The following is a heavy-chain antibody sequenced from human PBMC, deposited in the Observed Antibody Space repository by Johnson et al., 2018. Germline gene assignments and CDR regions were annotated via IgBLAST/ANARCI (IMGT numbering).Heavy chain of an antibody. CDR2: IRSKAYGGTT. CDR3: SRGQSGSYFDDAFDI. J-gene: IGHJ3*02. D-gene: IGHD1-26*01. Sequence: VQLVESGGGLVKXGRSLRLSCTASGFTFGDYAMSWFRQAPGKGLEWVGFIRSKAYGGTTEYAASVKGIFTISRDDSKSIAYLQMNSLKTEDTAVYYCSRGQSGSYFDDAFDIWGQGTMVTVSS. CDR1: GFTFGDYA. V-gene: IGHV3-49*05.